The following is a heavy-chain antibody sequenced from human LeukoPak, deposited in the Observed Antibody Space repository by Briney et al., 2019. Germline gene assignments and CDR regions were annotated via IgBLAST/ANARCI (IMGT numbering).Heavy chain of an antibody. V-gene: IGHV4-59*01. Sequence: SETLSLTCTVSGGSISNYFWNWIRQPPGKGLEWIGYIFYTGSTNYNPSLKSRVTISVDTSRNQFSLKLNSVTAADTAVYYCARLTYDYVWGSYRYGPLDFWGQGTMVTVSS. CDR3: ARLTYDYVWGSYRYGPLDF. D-gene: IGHD3-16*02. CDR1: GGSISNYF. CDR2: IFYTGST. J-gene: IGHJ3*01.